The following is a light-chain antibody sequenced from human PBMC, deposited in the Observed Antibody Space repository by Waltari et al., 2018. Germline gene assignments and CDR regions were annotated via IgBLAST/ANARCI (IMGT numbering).Light chain of an antibody. J-gene: IGLJ7*01. CDR1: SSNIGNNY. CDR3: GTWDSSLSGAV. Sequence: QSVLTQPPSVSAAPGQRVTISCSGGSSNIGNNYLSWYRQFPGTAPKLLIYEDNERPSGVPVRFSGSKSGTSATLDITGLQAGDEADYYCGTWDSSLSGAVFGGGTHLTVL. CDR2: EDN. V-gene: IGLV1-51*02.